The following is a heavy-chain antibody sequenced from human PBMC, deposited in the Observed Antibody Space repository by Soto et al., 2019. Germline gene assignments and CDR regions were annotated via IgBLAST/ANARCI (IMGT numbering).Heavy chain of an antibody. CDR3: TRPDSSGYYVN. D-gene: IGHD3-22*01. CDR2: INPGDCDT. CDR1: GYSFSNYW. J-gene: IGHJ4*02. Sequence: SCKGSGYSFSNYWIAWVRQMPGKGLDWMGVINPGDCDTRYSQSFQGQVTVSADKSISTAYLQRSSLRASDTAVYYCTRPDSSGYYVNWGQGTLVTVSA. V-gene: IGHV5-51*01.